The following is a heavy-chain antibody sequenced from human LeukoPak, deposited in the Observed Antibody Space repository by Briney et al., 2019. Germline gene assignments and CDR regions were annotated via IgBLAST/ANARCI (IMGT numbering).Heavy chain of an antibody. CDR1: GFTFSSYW. Sequence: GGSLRLSXAASGFTFSSYWMHWVRQAPGKGLVWVSRINSGGSSTSYADSVKGRFTISRDNAKNTLYLQMNSLRAEDTAVYYCARDITMIDPPIRGQGTMVTVSS. CDR3: ARDITMIDPPI. V-gene: IGHV3-74*01. CDR2: INSGGSST. D-gene: IGHD3-22*01. J-gene: IGHJ3*02.